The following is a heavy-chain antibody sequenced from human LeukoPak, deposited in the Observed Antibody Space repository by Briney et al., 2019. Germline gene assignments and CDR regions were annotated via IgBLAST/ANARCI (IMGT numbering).Heavy chain of an antibody. V-gene: IGHV1-18*01. Sequence: ASVKVSYKASGYTFTSYDINWVRQAPGQGLEWMGWISAYNGNTNYAQKLQGRVTMTTDTSTSTAYMELRSLRSDDTAVYYCARPQGYCSSTSCSNLFDYWGQGTLVTVSS. CDR2: ISAYNGNT. CDR3: ARPQGYCSSTSCSNLFDY. J-gene: IGHJ4*02. CDR1: GYTFTSYD. D-gene: IGHD2-2*01.